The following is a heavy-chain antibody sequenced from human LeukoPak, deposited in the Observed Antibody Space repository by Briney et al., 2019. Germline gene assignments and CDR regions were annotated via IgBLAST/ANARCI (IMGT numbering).Heavy chain of an antibody. V-gene: IGHV4-31*03. J-gene: IGHJ4*02. CDR1: GGSISSGGYY. CDR3: ARAPYCSGGSCYHLDY. Sequence: SQTLSLTCTVSGGSISSGGYYWSWIRQHPGKGLERIGYIYYSGSTYYNPSLKSRVTISVDTSKNQFSLKLSSVTAADTAVYYCARAPYCSGGSCYHLDYWGQGTLVTVSS. CDR2: IYYSGST. D-gene: IGHD2-15*01.